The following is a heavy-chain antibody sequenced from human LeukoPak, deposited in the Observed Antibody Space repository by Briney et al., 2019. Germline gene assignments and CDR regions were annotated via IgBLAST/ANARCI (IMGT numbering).Heavy chain of an antibody. J-gene: IGHJ4*02. V-gene: IGHV1-46*01. CDR1: GYTFTSYY. Sequence: ASVKVSCKASGYTFTSYYMHWVRQAPGQGLEWMGIINPSGGGTSYAQKFQGRVTMTRDTSTSTVYMELSSLRSEDTAVYYCARGSPGGYSYGYPYDYWGQGTLVTVSS. D-gene: IGHD5-18*01. CDR2: INPSGGGT. CDR3: ARGSPGGYSYGYPYDY.